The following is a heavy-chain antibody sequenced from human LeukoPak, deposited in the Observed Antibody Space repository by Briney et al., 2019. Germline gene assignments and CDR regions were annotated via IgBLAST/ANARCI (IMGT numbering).Heavy chain of an antibody. J-gene: IGHJ6*03. Sequence: SETLSLTCAVYGGSFSGYYWSWIRQPPGKGLEWIGEINHSGSTNYNPSLKSRATISVDTSKNQFSLKLSSVTAADTAVYYCARIPLVNYDFWSGYVNYYYMDVWGKGTTVTVSS. V-gene: IGHV4-34*01. CDR1: GGSFSGYY. CDR3: ARIPLVNYDFWSGYVNYYYMDV. CDR2: INHSGST. D-gene: IGHD3-3*01.